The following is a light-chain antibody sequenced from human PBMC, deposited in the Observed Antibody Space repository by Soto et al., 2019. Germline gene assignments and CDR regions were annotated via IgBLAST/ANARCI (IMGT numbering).Light chain of an antibody. CDR3: CSDAGSSTVV. CDR1: SSDVGSYNL. CDR2: EVS. J-gene: IGLJ2*01. Sequence: QSVLTQPASVSGSPGQSITISCTGTSSDVGSYNLVSWYQQHPGKAPKLMIYEVSKRPSGVSNRFSGSKSGNTASLTISGLQDEDEAYYYGCSDAGSSTVVFGGGTKVTVL. V-gene: IGLV2-23*02.